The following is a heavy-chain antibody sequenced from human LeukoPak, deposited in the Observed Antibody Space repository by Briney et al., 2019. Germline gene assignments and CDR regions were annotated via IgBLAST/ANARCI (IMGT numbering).Heavy chain of an antibody. Sequence: ASVKVSCKAPGDTLITHYISWVRQAPGQGLEWMGRIVPVIGVATYAQSLQGRVIITADRSTNTAYMELSSLRFEDSAVYFCARHSSRGHYYDFDFWGQGSLVTVSS. CDR1: GDTLITHY. V-gene: IGHV1-69*02. D-gene: IGHD3-22*01. J-gene: IGHJ4*02. CDR3: ARHSSRGHYYDFDF. CDR2: IVPVIGVA.